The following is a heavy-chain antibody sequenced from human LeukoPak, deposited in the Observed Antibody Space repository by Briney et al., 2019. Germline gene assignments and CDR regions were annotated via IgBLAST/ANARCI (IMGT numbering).Heavy chain of an antibody. CDR3: ARDYGVWFGEHYYYNGMDV. D-gene: IGHD3-10*01. CDR2: FYTIGIA. V-gene: IGHV4-4*07. CDR1: GGYISSPY. Sequence: PSETLSLTCTVSGGYISSPYWTWIRQPARKGLEWIGRFYTIGIANYNPSLKSRVTMSVDTSKNQFSLKVTSVTAVDTAIYYCARDYGVWFGEHYYYNGMDVWGQGISVTVSS. J-gene: IGHJ6*02.